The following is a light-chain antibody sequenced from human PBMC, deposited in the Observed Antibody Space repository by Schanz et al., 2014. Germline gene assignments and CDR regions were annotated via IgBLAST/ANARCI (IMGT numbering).Light chain of an antibody. Sequence: TQLTQSPSTLSASVGDRVTITCRASQTISSWFAWYQQKPGKAPELLIYDASNLHDGVPSRFSGSGSGTEFTLTISSLQPDDFATYYCQQYDSYWTSGQGTKVEIK. CDR3: QQYDSYWT. V-gene: IGKV1-5*01. CDR2: DAS. CDR1: QTISSW. J-gene: IGKJ1*01.